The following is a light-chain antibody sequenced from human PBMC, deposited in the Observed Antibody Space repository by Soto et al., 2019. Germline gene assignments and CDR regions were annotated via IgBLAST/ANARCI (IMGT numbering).Light chain of an antibody. J-gene: IGLJ1*01. V-gene: IGLV2-14*03. CDR3: SSYTSSGTLEV. CDR1: SSDVGGYNY. Sequence: QSVLTQAAAVSGCPGQSITISCTGTSSDVGGYNYVSWCQQHPGKAPKLMIFDVSNRPSGVSNRFSGSKSGDTASLTISGLQAEDEADYYCSSYTSSGTLEVFGTGTKVTVL. CDR2: DVS.